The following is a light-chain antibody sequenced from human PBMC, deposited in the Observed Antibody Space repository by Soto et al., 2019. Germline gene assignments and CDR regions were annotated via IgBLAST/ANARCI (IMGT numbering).Light chain of an antibody. Sequence: QSALTQPASVSGSAGQSITISCTGTSNDVGGYNYVSWYQQHPGKAPKVMIYEVTYRPSGVSNRFSGSKSGNTASLTISGLQAEDEADYYCSSFTSRGTYVFATGTKLTVL. V-gene: IGLV2-14*01. CDR3: SSFTSRGTYV. CDR2: EVT. CDR1: SNDVGGYNY. J-gene: IGLJ1*01.